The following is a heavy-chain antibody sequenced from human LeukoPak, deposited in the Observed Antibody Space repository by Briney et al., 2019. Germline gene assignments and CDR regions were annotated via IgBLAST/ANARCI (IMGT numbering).Heavy chain of an antibody. Sequence: ASVKVSCKASGYTFTGYYMHWVRQAPGQGLEWMGWINPNSGGTNYAQKFQGRVTMTRDTSISTAYMELSRLRSDDTAVYYCASPLEAVAGTPLRMDVWGQGTTVTVSS. CDR3: ASPLEAVAGTPLRMDV. CDR1: GYTFTGYY. CDR2: INPNSGGT. J-gene: IGHJ6*02. V-gene: IGHV1-2*02. D-gene: IGHD6-19*01.